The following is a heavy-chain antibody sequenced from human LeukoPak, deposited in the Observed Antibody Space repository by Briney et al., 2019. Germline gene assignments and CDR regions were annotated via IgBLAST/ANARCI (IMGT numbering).Heavy chain of an antibody. J-gene: IGHJ4*02. Sequence: GGSLRLSCAASGFTFSSYSMNWVRQAPGKGLEWVSSISSSSSYIYYAGSVKGRFTISRDNAKNSLYLQMNSLRAEGTAVYYCARDRSGPLWEWLRPIDYWGQGTLVTVSS. CDR2: ISSSSSYI. D-gene: IGHD5-12*01. V-gene: IGHV3-21*01. CDR3: ARDRSGPLWEWLRPIDY. CDR1: GFTFSSYS.